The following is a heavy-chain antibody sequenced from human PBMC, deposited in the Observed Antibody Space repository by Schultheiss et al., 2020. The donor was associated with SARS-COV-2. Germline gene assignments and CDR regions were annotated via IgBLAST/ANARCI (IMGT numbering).Heavy chain of an antibody. J-gene: IGHJ4*02. CDR2: ISWNSGSI. D-gene: IGHD5-18*01. V-gene: IGHV3-9*01. CDR1: GFTFDDYA. Sequence: GGSLRLSCAASGFTFDDYAMHWVRQAPGKGLEWVSGISWNSGSIGYADSVKGRFTISRDNAKNSLYLQMNSLRAEDTAVYYCARDRDTAMVRVFDYWGQGTLVTVSS. CDR3: ARDRDTAMVRVFDY.